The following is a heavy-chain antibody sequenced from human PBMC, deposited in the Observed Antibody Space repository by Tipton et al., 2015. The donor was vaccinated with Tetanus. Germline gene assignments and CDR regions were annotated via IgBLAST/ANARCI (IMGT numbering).Heavy chain of an antibody. Sequence: SLRLSCAASGFTFKSYTMNWVRQAPGNGLEWVAAISGSRLTPYYADSVKGRFTISRDNAKNTLYLQMNSLRLEDTAMYYCVRDFVGPEDYWGQGILVTVSS. D-gene: IGHD1-26*01. CDR1: GFTFKSYT. J-gene: IGHJ4*02. CDR2: ISGSRLTP. V-gene: IGHV3-21*01. CDR3: VRDFVGPEDY.